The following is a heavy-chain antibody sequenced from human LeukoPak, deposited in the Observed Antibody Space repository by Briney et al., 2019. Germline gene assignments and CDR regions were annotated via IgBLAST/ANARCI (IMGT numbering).Heavy chain of an antibody. J-gene: IGHJ4*02. V-gene: IGHV3-23*01. CDR1: VFTLSSYA. D-gene: IGHD4-23*01. Sequence: GGSLRLSCAASVFTLSSYATSWVRQAPGKGLMWVSAISGSGGSTYYADSVKGRFTISRDNSKNTLYLQMNSLGAEDTAVYYCAKAVVTPGPTHYFDYWGQGTLVTVSS. CDR3: AKAVVTPGPTHYFDY. CDR2: ISGSGGST.